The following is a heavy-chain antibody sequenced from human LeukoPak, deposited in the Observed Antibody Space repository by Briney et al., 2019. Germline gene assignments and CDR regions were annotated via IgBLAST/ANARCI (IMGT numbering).Heavy chain of an antibody. CDR2: INHSGST. V-gene: IGHV4-34*01. J-gene: IGHJ4*02. CDR3: ARPRYVSGSLDS. D-gene: IGHD3-10*01. CDR1: GGSISSYY. Sequence: PSETLSLTCTVSGGSISSYYWTWIRQPPGKGLEWIGEINHSGSTTYNPSLNNRVTISIDTSKNQFSLKLRSVTAADTAVYYCARPRYVSGSLDSWGQGTLVTVSS.